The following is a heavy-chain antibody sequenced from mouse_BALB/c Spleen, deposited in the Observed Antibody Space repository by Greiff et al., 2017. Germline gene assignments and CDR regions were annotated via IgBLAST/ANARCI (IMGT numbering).Heavy chain of an antibody. Sequence: QVQLQQSGPQLVRPGASVKISCKASGYSFTSYWMHWVKQRPGQGLEWIGMIDPSDSETRLNQKFKDKATLTVDKSSSTAYMQLSSPTSEDSAVYYCARYYRYYFDYWGQGTTLTVSS. V-gene: IGHV1S127*01. D-gene: IGHD2-14*01. J-gene: IGHJ2*01. CDR2: IDPSDSET. CDR3: ARYYRYYFDY. CDR1: GYSFTSYW.